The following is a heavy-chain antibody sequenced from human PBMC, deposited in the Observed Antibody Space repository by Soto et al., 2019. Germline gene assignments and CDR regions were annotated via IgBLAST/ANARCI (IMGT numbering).Heavy chain of an antibody. D-gene: IGHD3-3*01. J-gene: IGHJ6*02. CDR1: GFTFSSYA. CDR2: ISGSGGST. CDR3: AKDGAIFGVVIIPYYYYGMDV. V-gene: IGHV3-23*01. Sequence: EVQLLESGGGLVQPGGSLRLSCAASGFTFSSYAKSWVRQAPGKGLEWVSAISGSGGSTYYADSVKGRFTISRDNSKNTLYLQMNSLRAEDTAVYYCAKDGAIFGVVIIPYYYYGMDVWGQGTTVTVSS.